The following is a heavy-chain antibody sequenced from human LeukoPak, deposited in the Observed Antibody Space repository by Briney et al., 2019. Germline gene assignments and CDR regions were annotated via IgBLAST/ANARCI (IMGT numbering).Heavy chain of an antibody. CDR1: GYTFNNYG. J-gene: IGHJ5*02. D-gene: IGHD3-9*01. Sequence: ASVKVSCKASGYTFNNYGISWVRQAPGQGLEWMGWVTSYNGDTNYAQKFQGRVTMSTDTSTSTAYMELRSLRFDDTAIYYCAKDWHILTGRNCFDPWGQGTLVTVFS. CDR2: VTSYNGDT. V-gene: IGHV1-18*01. CDR3: AKDWHILTGRNCFDP.